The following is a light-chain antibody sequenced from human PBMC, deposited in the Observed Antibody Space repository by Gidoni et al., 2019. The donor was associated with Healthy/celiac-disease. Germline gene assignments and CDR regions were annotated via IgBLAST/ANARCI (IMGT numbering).Light chain of an antibody. CDR2: AAS. Sequence: EIVLPPAPGTLSLSPGEIATLSCTARQSVSSSYLAWYQQKPGQAPRLLIYAASTRATGIPDRFSGSGSGTDFTLTVSRLEPEDFAVYYCQQYGSSPLTFGGGTKVEIK. CDR1: QSVSSSY. J-gene: IGKJ4*01. CDR3: QQYGSSPLT. V-gene: IGKV3-20*01.